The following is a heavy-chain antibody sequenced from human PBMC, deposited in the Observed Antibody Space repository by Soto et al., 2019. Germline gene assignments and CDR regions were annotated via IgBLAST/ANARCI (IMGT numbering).Heavy chain of an antibody. J-gene: IGHJ6*02. D-gene: IGHD2-15*01. CDR3: ARDCCSGGRCYVYYYYGMDV. Sequence: QVQLVQSGAEVKKPGSSVKVSCKASGGTFSSYAISWVRQAPGQGLEWMGGIIPNFGTANYAQKFQGRGTITADKSTSTAYMELSSLRSEDTAVYYCARDCCSGGRCYVYYYYGMDVWGQGPTVTVSS. V-gene: IGHV1-69*06. CDR2: IIPNFGTA. CDR1: GGTFSSYA.